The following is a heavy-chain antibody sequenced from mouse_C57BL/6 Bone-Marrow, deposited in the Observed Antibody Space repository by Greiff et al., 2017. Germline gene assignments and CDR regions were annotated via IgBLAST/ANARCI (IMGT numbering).Heavy chain of an antibody. CDR3: ARYGYDGFAY. CDR1: GYTFTSYG. J-gene: IGHJ3*01. Sequence: QVQLQQPGAELVRPGASVKLSCKASGYTFTSYGISWVKQRTGQGLEWIGEIYPRSGNTYYNEKFKGKATLTADKSSSTAYMELRSLTSEDSAVYFCARYGYDGFAYWGQGTLVTVSA. CDR2: IYPRSGNT. V-gene: IGHV1-81*01. D-gene: IGHD2-2*01.